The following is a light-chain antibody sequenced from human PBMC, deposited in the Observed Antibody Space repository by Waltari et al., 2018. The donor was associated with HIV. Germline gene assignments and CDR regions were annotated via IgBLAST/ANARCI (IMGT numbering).Light chain of an antibody. CDR1: NIGSNN. V-gene: IGLV3-21*01. Sequence: SYVLTQPPSVSVAPGETATITCAGNNIGSNNVHWYQQRPGQAPILVIYYDNERPSGIPERFSGSNSGNTATLTIRRVEVADEADYYCQVWDSDSDHVFGPGTEVTVL. CDR3: QVWDSDSDHV. CDR2: YDN. J-gene: IGLJ1*01.